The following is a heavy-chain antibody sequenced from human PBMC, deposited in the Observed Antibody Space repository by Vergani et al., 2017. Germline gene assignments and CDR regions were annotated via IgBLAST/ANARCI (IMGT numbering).Heavy chain of an antibody. V-gene: IGHV4-34*01. Sequence: QVQLQQWGAGLLKPSETLSLTCAVDGGSFSGYYWSWIRQPPGKGLEWIGEINHSGSTNYNPSLKSRVTISVDTSKNQSSLKLSSVTAADTAVYYCARETRFGYSYGYRWGQGTLVTVSS. CDR3: ARETRFGYSYGYR. CDR2: INHSGST. D-gene: IGHD5-18*01. J-gene: IGHJ4*02. CDR1: GGSFSGYY.